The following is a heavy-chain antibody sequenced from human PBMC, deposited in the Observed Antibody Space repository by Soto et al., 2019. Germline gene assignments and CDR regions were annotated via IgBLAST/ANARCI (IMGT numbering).Heavy chain of an antibody. D-gene: IGHD6-13*01. CDR2: IVVGSGNT. V-gene: IGHV1-58*02. CDR3: AAFTKGGIAAAGWGFDP. CDR1: GFTFTSSA. Sequence: QMQLVQSGTEVKKPGTSVKVSCKASGFTFTSSAMQWVRQARGQRLEWIGWIVVGSGNTNYAQKFQERVTITRDMSTSTAYMELSSLRSEDTTVYYCAAFTKGGIAAAGWGFDPWGQGTLVTVSS. J-gene: IGHJ5*02.